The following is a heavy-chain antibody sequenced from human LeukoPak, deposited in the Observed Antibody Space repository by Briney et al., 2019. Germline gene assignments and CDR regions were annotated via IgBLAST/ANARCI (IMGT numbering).Heavy chain of an antibody. CDR3: AGQSSGSLYYYYGMDV. CDR1: GGSISSYY. V-gene: IGHV4-59*01. D-gene: IGHD3-10*01. Sequence: SETLSLTCTVSGGSISSYYWSWIRQRPGKRLEWIGYIYYSGSTNYNPSLKSRVTISVDTSKNQFSLKLSSVTAADTAVYYCAGQSSGSLYYYYGMDVWGQGTTVTVSS. J-gene: IGHJ6*02. CDR2: IYYSGST.